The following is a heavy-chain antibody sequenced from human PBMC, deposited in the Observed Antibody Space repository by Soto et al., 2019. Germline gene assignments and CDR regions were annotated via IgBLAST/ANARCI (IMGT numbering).Heavy chain of an antibody. CDR1: GYSFTSYW. J-gene: IGHJ6*02. D-gene: IGHD3-10*01. V-gene: IGHV5-10-1*01. CDR3: ARHLSYYYGSGSYQGPYYYYYGMDV. Sequence: RGESLKISCKGSGYSFTSYWISWVRQMPGKGLEWMGRIDPSDSYTNYSPSFQGHVTISADKSISTAYLQWSSLKASDTAMYYCARHLSYYYGSGSYQGPYYYYYGMDVWGQGTTVTVSS. CDR2: IDPSDSYT.